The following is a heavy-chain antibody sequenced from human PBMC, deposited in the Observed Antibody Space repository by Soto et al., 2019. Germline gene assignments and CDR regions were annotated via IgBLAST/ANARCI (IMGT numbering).Heavy chain of an antibody. Sequence: QVQLVQSGAEVKKPGSSVNVSCRASAGTFSRYALSWVRQAPGQGLEWMGGIIPIFATPKYAQKFQGRVTIAADEFTSTAYMELSSARSEDTAMYYWRRDADSITAAQNVSYYALEVWRKGTTLTVSS. V-gene: IGHV1-69*12. CDR2: IIPIFATP. CDR1: AGTFSRYA. D-gene: IGHD6-13*01. CDR3: RRDADSITAAQNVSYYALEV. J-gene: IGHJ6*04.